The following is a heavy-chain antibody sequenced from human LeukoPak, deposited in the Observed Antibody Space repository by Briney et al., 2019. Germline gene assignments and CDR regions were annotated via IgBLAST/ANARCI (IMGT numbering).Heavy chain of an antibody. Sequence: SETLSLTCTVSGGSISSDSYYWGWIRQPPGKGLEWIGSIYYSGSTYYNPSLKSRVTISVDTSKNQFSLKLSSVTAADTAVYYCARVRGGSYWSAFDIWGQGTMVTVSS. J-gene: IGHJ3*02. CDR3: ARVRGGSYWSAFDI. CDR2: IYYSGST. V-gene: IGHV4-39*07. CDR1: GGSISSDSYY. D-gene: IGHD1-26*01.